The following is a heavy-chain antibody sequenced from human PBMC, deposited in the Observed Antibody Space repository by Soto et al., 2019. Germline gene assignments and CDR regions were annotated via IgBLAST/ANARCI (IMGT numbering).Heavy chain of an antibody. D-gene: IGHD3-22*01. CDR3: AREGPIDEYYYDSSGYYFFDY. J-gene: IGHJ4*02. CDR1: GFSFSGYT. Sequence: GGSLRLSCAASGFSFSGYTMNWVRQAQGKGLEWISGINGGGGTTYYADSVKGRFTISRDDSKNILYLQMNSPRAEDTAIYYCAREGPIDEYYYDSSGYYFFDYWGQGTLVTVSS. CDR2: INGGGGTT. V-gene: IGHV3-23*01.